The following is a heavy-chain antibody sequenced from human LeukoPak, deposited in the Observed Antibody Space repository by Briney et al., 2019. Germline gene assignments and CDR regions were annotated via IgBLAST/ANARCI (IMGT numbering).Heavy chain of an antibody. D-gene: IGHD2-8*02. Sequence: ASVKVSCKASGYTFTGYYMHWVRRAPGQGLEWMGWINPNSGDTNYAQKFKGRVAMTRDTSISAAYMELSSLRFDDTAVYYCSRAADVVLVPPSDDWGQGTLVTVSS. V-gene: IGHV1-2*02. J-gene: IGHJ4*02. CDR2: INPNSGDT. CDR3: SRAADVVLVPPSDD. CDR1: GYTFTGYY.